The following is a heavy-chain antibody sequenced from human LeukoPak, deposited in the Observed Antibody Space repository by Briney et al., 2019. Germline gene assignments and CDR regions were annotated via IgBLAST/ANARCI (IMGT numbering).Heavy chain of an antibody. Sequence: QPGGSLRLSCAASGFTFSSYWMSWVRQAPGKGLEWVANIKQDGSEKYYVDSVKGRFTISRDNAKNSLYLQMNSLRAEDTAVYYCASLDTAKQPLANHWGQGTLVTVSS. CDR2: IKQDGSEK. D-gene: IGHD5-18*01. J-gene: IGHJ5*02. CDR3: ASLDTAKQPLANH. CDR1: GFTFSSYW. V-gene: IGHV3-7*03.